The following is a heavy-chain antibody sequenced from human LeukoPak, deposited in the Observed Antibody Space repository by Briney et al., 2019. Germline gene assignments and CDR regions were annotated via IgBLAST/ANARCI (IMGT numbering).Heavy chain of an antibody. Sequence: PGGSLRLSCAASGFTFSDHYMDWVRQAPGKGLEWVALIWYAGNNKYYADSVKGRFTISRDNSKNTLYLQMNSLRAEDTAVYYCARDLGSDHGLDYWGQGTLVTVSS. CDR1: GFTFSDHY. V-gene: IGHV3-33*08. D-gene: IGHD2-8*01. CDR2: IWYAGNNK. J-gene: IGHJ4*02. CDR3: ARDLGSDHGLDY.